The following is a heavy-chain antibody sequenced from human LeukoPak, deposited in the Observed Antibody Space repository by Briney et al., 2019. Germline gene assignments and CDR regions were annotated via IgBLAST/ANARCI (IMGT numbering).Heavy chain of an antibody. CDR3: ARQGCSSTSCYYYYYYMDV. CDR1: GGSISSSSYY. V-gene: IGHV4-39*01. CDR2: IYYSGST. D-gene: IGHD2-2*01. J-gene: IGHJ6*03. Sequence: SETLSLTCTVSGGSISSSSYYWGWIRQPPGKGLEWIGSIYYSGSTYYNPSLKSRVTISVDTSKNQFSLKLSSVTAADTAVYYCARQGCSSTSCYYYYYYMDVWGKGTTVTVSS.